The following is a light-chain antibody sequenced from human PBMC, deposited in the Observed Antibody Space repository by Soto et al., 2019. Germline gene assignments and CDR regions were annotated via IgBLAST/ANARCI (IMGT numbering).Light chain of an antibody. CDR1: QTVGSN. Sequence: EIVMTQSPATLSVSPVERATLSCRASQTVGSNLAWYQQKPGQAPRLLVYGASTRATGIPARFSGSGSGTEFTLTISSLQSEDFAVYYCQQYNNWPITCGQGTRLEI. CDR3: QQYNNWPIT. CDR2: GAS. J-gene: IGKJ5*01. V-gene: IGKV3-15*01.